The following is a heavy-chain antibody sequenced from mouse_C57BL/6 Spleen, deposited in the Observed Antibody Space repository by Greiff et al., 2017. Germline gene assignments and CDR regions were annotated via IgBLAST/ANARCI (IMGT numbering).Heavy chain of an antibody. J-gene: IGHJ4*01. CDR2: IDPEGGVT. Sequence: VQLQQSGAELVKPGASVTLSCKASGFNIKDYYMHWVKQRTEQGLEWIGRIDPEGGVTKYAPKFQGKATITADTSSNTAYLQLSSLTSEDTAVYYCARHTPMDYWGQGTSVTVSS. CDR3: ARHTPMDY. V-gene: IGHV14-2*01. CDR1: GFNIKDYY.